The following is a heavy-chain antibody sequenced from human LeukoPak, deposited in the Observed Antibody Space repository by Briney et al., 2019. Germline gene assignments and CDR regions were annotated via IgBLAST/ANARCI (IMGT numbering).Heavy chain of an antibody. CDR1: GYTFTGYY. D-gene: IGHD5-12*01. Sequence: ASVKVSCKASGYTFTGYYMHWVRQPPGQGLEWMGWINPNSGGTNYAQKFQGWVTMTRDTSISTAYMELSRLRADDTAVYYCAREVRSGYDWTFDYWGQGTLVTVSS. V-gene: IGHV1-2*04. CDR2: INPNSGGT. J-gene: IGHJ4*02. CDR3: AREVRSGYDWTFDY.